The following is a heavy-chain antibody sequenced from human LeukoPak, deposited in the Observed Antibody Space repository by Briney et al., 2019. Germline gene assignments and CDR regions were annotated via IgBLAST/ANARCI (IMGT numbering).Heavy chain of an antibody. D-gene: IGHD3-10*01. Sequence: TSETLSLTCTVSGGSISSGSYYWSWIRQPAGKGLEWIGRIYSSGSTNYNPSLKSRVTISLDTSKNQFSLKLSSVTAADTAVYYCARHDRSGSGSYYRAIDYWGQGTLVTVSS. J-gene: IGHJ4*02. CDR2: IYSSGST. CDR1: GGSISSGSYY. V-gene: IGHV4-61*02. CDR3: ARHDRSGSGSYYRAIDY.